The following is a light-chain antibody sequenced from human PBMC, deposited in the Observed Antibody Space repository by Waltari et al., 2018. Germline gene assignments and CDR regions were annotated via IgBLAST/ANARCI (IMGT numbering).Light chain of an antibody. J-gene: IGKJ1*01. V-gene: IGKV3-15*01. CDR2: GAS. CDR1: QSVSSN. CDR3: QQYNNWPPWT. Sequence: EIVMTQSPATLSVSPGERATLSCKASQSVSSNLAWYQQKPCQAPRLHIYGASTMATGIPARFSGSGSGTEFTLTISSLQSEDFAVYYCQQYNNWPPWTFGQGTKVEIK.